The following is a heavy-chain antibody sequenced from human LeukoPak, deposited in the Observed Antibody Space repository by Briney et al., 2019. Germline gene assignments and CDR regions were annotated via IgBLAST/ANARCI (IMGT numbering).Heavy chain of an antibody. Sequence: SETLSLTCTVSGGSISSYYWSWIRQPPGKGLEWIGEINHSGSTNYNPSLKSRVTISVDTSKNQFSLKLSSVTAADTAVYYCARGQGAYYDFWSGYSTFDYWGQGTLVTVSS. V-gene: IGHV4-34*01. D-gene: IGHD3-3*01. CDR2: INHSGST. J-gene: IGHJ4*02. CDR1: GGSISSYY. CDR3: ARGQGAYYDFWSGYSTFDY.